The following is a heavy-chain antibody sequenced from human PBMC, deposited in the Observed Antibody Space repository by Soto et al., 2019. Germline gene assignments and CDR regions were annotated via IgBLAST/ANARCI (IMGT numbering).Heavy chain of an antibody. V-gene: IGHV3-33*01. Sequence: GGSLRLSCAASGFTFSDYGMHWVRQAPGRGLEWVAVIWYDGSNKYCADSVKGRFTISRDNSKNTLYLQMDSLRAEDTAVYYCARDSPEAASPGYSSSWYRGHNWFDPWGQGTLVTVSS. D-gene: IGHD6-13*01. CDR2: IWYDGSNK. CDR1: GFTFSDYG. CDR3: ARDSPEAASPGYSSSWYRGHNWFDP. J-gene: IGHJ5*02.